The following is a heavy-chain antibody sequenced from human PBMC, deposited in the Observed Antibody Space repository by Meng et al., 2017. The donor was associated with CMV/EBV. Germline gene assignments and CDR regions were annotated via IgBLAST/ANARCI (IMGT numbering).Heavy chain of an antibody. CDR1: GFTFSSYW. V-gene: IGHV3-7*01. CDR3: ARGYNWFDP. J-gene: IGHJ5*02. CDR2: IKQDGSEK. Sequence: GESLKISCAASGFTFSSYWMSWVRQAPGKGLEWVANIKQDGSEKYYVDSVKGRFTISRDNAKNSLYLQMNSLRVEDTAVYYCARGYNWFDPWGQGTLVTVSS.